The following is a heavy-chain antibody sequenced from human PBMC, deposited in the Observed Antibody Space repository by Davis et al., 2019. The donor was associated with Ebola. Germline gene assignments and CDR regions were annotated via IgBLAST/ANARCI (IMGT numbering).Heavy chain of an antibody. CDR3: AISFYFDSSGYLDY. J-gene: IGHJ4*02. D-gene: IGHD3-22*01. Sequence: MPSETLSLTCTVSGGPISTSSYYWGWIRPPPGKGLEWIGSIHYSGSTYYKPTLQSRVTISVDTSKNQFSLKLSSVTAADTAVYYCAISFYFDSSGYLDYWGQGTLVTVSS. CDR1: GGPISTSSYY. CDR2: IHYSGST. V-gene: IGHV4-39*01.